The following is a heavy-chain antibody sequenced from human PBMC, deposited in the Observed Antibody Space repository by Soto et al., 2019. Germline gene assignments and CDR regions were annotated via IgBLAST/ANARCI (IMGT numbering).Heavy chain of an antibody. D-gene: IGHD4-17*01. CDR2: ISAYNGNT. J-gene: IGHJ6*03. CDR3: ARRAPRYVYGDGINYYYYYYMDV. V-gene: IGHV1-18*01. CDR1: GYTFTSYG. Sequence: QVQLVQSGAEVKKPGASVKVSCKASGYTFTSYGISWVRQAPRQGLEWMGWISAYNGNTNYAQKLQGRVTMTTDTSTSTAYMELRSLRSDDTAVYYCARRAPRYVYGDGINYYYYYYMDVWGKGTTVTVSS.